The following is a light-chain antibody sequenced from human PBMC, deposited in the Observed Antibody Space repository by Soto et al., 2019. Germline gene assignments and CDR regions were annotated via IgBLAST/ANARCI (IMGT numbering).Light chain of an antibody. CDR3: LQYNNWPPVT. CDR1: QSVSSK. Sequence: EIVMTQSPATLSVSPGERATLSCRASQSVSSKLAWYQQKPGQAPRLLIYGASTRATGIPARFSGSGSGTEFTLTISSLQSEDFAVYYCLQYNNWPPVTFGGGTKVEIK. V-gene: IGKV3-15*01. J-gene: IGKJ4*01. CDR2: GAS.